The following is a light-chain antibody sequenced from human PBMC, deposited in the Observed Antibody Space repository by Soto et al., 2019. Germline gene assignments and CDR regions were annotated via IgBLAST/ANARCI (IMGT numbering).Light chain of an antibody. V-gene: IGKV1-39*01. CDR2: AGS. CDR1: QSISSW. CDR3: QQSYRTPQT. J-gene: IGKJ1*01. Sequence: DIQMTQSPSTLSASGGDRVTLXXRASQSISSWLAWYQQKPGTAPKXLIDAGSSLQGGGPSRFSGSGAGTDFTLTSSSLQPEDFATYYCQQSYRTPQTFGQGTKVDIK.